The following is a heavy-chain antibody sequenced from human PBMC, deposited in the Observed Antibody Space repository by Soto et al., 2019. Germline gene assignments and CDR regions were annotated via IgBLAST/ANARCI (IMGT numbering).Heavy chain of an antibody. D-gene: IGHD2-15*01. Sequence: PGGSLRLSCAASGFTFSDDYMSWIRQAPGKGLECVSYISSSRSYTNYADSVKGRFTISRDNAKNSLYLQMNSLRAEDTALYYCAKSMGGTANAMDVWGQGTTVTVSS. J-gene: IGHJ6*02. CDR2: ISSSRSYT. V-gene: IGHV3-11*03. CDR3: AKSMGGTANAMDV. CDR1: GFTFSDDY.